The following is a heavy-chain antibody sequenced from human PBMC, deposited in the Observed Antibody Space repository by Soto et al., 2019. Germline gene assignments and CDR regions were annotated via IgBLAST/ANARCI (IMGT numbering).Heavy chain of an antibody. CDR3: ARPSYSSSHEYDAFDI. D-gene: IGHD6-6*01. CDR2: ISSNGGST. CDR1: GFTFSSYA. J-gene: IGHJ3*02. Sequence: GGSLRLSCAASGFTFSSYAMHWVRQAPGKGLEYVSAISSNGGSTYYANSVKGRFTISRDNSKNTLDLQMGSLRAEDMAVYYCARPSYSSSHEYDAFDIWGQGTMVTVSS. V-gene: IGHV3-64*01.